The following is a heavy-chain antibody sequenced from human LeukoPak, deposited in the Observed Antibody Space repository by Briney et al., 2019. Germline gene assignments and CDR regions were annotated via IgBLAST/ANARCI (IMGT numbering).Heavy chain of an antibody. CDR1: GGSISSYY. V-gene: IGHV4-59*08. CDR2: IYYSGST. D-gene: IGHD4-17*01. Sequence: SETLSLTCTVSGGSISSYYWSWIRQPPGKGLEWIGYIYYSGSTNYNPSLKSRFTISIDTSKNQFSLKLSSVTAADTAVYYCARHHLSDYDDYRNAFDIWGQGTMVTVSS. CDR3: ARHHLSDYDDYRNAFDI. J-gene: IGHJ3*02.